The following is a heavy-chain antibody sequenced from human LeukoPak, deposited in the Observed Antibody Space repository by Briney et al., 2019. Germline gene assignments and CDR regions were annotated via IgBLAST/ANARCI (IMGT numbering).Heavy chain of an antibody. D-gene: IGHD3-10*01. CDR1: GYTFTGYY. CDR2: INPNSGDT. J-gene: IGHJ5*02. CDR3: AREPTGSGRPGFDP. Sequence: ASVKVSCKASGYTFTGYYMHWVRQAPGQGLEWMGWINPNSGDTNYAQKFQGRVTMTRDTSISTAYMELSRLRSDDTAVYYCAREPTGSGRPGFDPWGQGTLVTVSS. V-gene: IGHV1-2*02.